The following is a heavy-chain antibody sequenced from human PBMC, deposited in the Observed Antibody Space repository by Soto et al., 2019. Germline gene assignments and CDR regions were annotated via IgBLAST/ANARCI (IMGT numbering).Heavy chain of an antibody. CDR3: ARQVGGWAPWYFDY. CDR2: IYYTGST. Sequence: PSLPLSDTCSVSGGSSNHYYWSWVRKTPGKGLEWIGYIYYTGSTNYNPSLKSRVTISIDTSKNQFSLKLSSVTAADTAVYYCARQVGGWAPWYFDYWGQGTLVTVSS. J-gene: IGHJ4*02. V-gene: IGHV4-59*08. CDR1: GGSSNHYY. D-gene: IGHD6-19*01.